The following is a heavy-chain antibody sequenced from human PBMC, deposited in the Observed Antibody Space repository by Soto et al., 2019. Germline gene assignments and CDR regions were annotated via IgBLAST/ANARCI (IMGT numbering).Heavy chain of an antibody. CDR2: VFYTGFT. CDR3: ASPQKGYNWNYFDH. Sequence: KPSETLSLTCAVSGGSISGSYYYWGWLRQSPGRGPEWIGSVFYTGFTSYNPSLESRVSVSVDTSKNQFSLKVSAVTAADTAVYYCASPQKGYNWNYFDHWGQGALVTVSS. J-gene: IGHJ4*02. D-gene: IGHD1-20*01. CDR1: GGSISGSYYY. V-gene: IGHV4-39*01.